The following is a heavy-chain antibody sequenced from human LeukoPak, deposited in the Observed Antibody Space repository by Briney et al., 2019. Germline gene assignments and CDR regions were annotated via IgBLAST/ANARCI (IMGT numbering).Heavy chain of an antibody. J-gene: IGHJ4*02. CDR1: GGSISSSSYY. CDR3: ASTTVRTGY. Sequence: SETLSLTCTVSGGSISSSSYYWGWIRQPPGKGLEWIGSIYYSGSTYYNPSLKSRVTISVDTSKNQFSLKLSSVTAADTAVYYCASTTVRTGYWGQGTLVTVSS. D-gene: IGHD4-17*01. CDR2: IYYSGST. V-gene: IGHV4-39*01.